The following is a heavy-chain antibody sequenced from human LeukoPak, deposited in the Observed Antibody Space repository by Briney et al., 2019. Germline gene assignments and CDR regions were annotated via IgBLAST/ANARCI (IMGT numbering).Heavy chain of an antibody. CDR2: INPNSGGT. J-gene: IGHJ3*01. V-gene: IGHV1-2*02. CDR1: GYTFTGYY. Sequence: ASVKVSCKTSGYTFTGYYMHWVRQAPGQGLEWMGWINPNSGGTNYAQKFQGRVTMTRDTSISTAYMELSRLRSDDTAVYYCARALIGTSGDAFDFWGQGTMVTVSS. D-gene: IGHD2-8*01. CDR3: ARALIGTSGDAFDF.